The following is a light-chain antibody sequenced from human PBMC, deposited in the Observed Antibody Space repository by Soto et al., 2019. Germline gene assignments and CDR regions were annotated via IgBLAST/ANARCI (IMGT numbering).Light chain of an antibody. CDR2: AAS. J-gene: IGKJ5*01. CDR1: QDIGRY. V-gene: IGKV1-9*01. CDR3: RQPYSYSS. Sequence: DIQLTQSPSFVSASVGERVTITCRASQDIGRYLAWYQQKPGEAPKLLISAASTLQSGVPSRFSGSGSGTEFTLTVSYLLPEDFATCSCRQPYSYSSFGQGTRLESK.